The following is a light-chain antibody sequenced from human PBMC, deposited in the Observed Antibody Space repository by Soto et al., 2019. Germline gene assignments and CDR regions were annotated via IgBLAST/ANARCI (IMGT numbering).Light chain of an antibody. Sequence: QSALTQPASVSGSPGQSITISCTGTSSDVGGYNYVSWYQHHPGKAPKLMIYEVSNRPSGASNRFSGSKSGNTASLTISGLQAEDEADYYCSSYTRSSTKVFGTGTKLTVL. CDR3: SSYTRSSTKV. CDR2: EVS. J-gene: IGLJ1*01. CDR1: SSDVGGYNY. V-gene: IGLV2-14*01.